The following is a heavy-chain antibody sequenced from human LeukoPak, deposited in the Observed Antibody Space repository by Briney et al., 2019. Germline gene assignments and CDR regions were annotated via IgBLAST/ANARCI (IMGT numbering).Heavy chain of an antibody. CDR2: ISGSGGST. V-gene: IGHV3-23*01. Sequence: QPGGSLRLSCAASGFTFSSYAMSWVRQAPGKGLEWVSAISGSGGSTYYADSVKGRFTISRDNSKNTLYLQMNSLRAEDTAVYYCAKDGYYYDSSGYYPLDYYFDYWGQGTLVTVSS. J-gene: IGHJ4*02. CDR1: GFTFSSYA. D-gene: IGHD3-22*01. CDR3: AKDGYYYDSSGYYPLDYYFDY.